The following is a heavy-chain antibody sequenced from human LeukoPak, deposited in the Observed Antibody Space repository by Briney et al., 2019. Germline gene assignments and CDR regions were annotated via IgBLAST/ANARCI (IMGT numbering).Heavy chain of an antibody. CDR3: ARVLSSGWSGAVFDY. V-gene: IGHV3-72*01. CDR2: TRNKANSYTT. D-gene: IGHD6-13*01. Sequence: PGGSLRLSCAASGFTFSDHYMDWVRQAPGKGLEWVGRTRNKANSYTTEYAASVKGRFTISRVDSKNSLYLQMNSLKTEDTAVYYCARVLSSGWSGAVFDYWGQGTLVTVSS. J-gene: IGHJ4*02. CDR1: GFTFSDHY.